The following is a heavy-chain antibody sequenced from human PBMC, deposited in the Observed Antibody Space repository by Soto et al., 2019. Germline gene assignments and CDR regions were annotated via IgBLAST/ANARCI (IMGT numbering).Heavy chain of an antibody. CDR3: AREIYDDYDSSGFDH. CDR2: IHSDGSST. D-gene: IGHD3-22*01. V-gene: IGHV3-74*01. J-gene: IGHJ4*02. Sequence: GGSLRLSCAASGFTVSYYWMHWVRQAPGKGLVWVSRIHSDGSSTTYADFVKGRFIISRDNARNTVDLQMNSVRVEDTAVYYCAREIYDDYDSSGFDHWGQGTLVTVSS. CDR1: GFTVSYYW.